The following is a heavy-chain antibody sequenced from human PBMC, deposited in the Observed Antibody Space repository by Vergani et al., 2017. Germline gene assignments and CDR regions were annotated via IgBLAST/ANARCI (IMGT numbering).Heavy chain of an antibody. Sequence: QVQLQESGPGLVKPSETLSLTCTVSGGSVSSGSYYWSWIRQPAGKGLEWIGSIYYSGSTNYNPSLKSRVTISVDTSENQFSLKLSSVSAADTAVYYCARALRGIFGVVIHLDVWGQGTTVTVSS. CDR2: IYYSGST. CDR3: ARALRGIFGVVIHLDV. J-gene: IGHJ6*02. V-gene: IGHV4-61*10. D-gene: IGHD3-3*01. CDR1: GGSVSSGSYY.